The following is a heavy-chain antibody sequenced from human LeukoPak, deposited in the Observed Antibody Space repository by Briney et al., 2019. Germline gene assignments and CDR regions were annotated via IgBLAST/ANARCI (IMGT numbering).Heavy chain of an antibody. D-gene: IGHD3-10*01. CDR2: IIPILGIA. V-gene: IGHV1-69*04. Sequence: ASVKVSFKASGGTFTSYAISWVRQAPAQGLEWMGRIIPILGIANYAQPFQGRVTITSDKTSSNAYMEQSSPRSADTAAYYCARVPYGSGNMNSWGQGTLVTVSS. CDR1: GGTFTSYA. CDR3: ARVPYGSGNMNS. J-gene: IGHJ4*02.